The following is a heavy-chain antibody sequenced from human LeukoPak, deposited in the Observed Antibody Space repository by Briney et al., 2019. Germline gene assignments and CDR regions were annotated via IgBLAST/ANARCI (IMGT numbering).Heavy chain of an antibody. J-gene: IGHJ4*02. Sequence: GESLRTSCKGSGYSFTNYWINWVRQMPGKGLEWMGRIDPSDSYTNYSPSFQGHVTISADKSISTAYLQWSSLKASDTAMYYCARSIAAAGTRWASDYWGQGTLVTVSS. CDR2: IDPSDSYT. V-gene: IGHV5-10-1*01. CDR1: GYSFTNYW. D-gene: IGHD6-13*01. CDR3: ARSIAAAGTRWASDY.